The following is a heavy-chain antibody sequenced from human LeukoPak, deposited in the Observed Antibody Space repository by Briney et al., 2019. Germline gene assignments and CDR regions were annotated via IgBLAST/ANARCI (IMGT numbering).Heavy chain of an antibody. CDR1: GFTFSTYE. V-gene: IGHV3-48*03. Sequence: GGSLRLSCAASGFTFSTYEMNWVRQAPGKGLEWVSYITDSGRTIYYADSVKGRFTISRDNSKNTLYLQMNSLRAEDTAVYYCAKDLSSGWPYSFDYWGQGTLVTVSS. J-gene: IGHJ4*02. D-gene: IGHD6-19*01. CDR2: ITDSGRTI. CDR3: AKDLSSGWPYSFDY.